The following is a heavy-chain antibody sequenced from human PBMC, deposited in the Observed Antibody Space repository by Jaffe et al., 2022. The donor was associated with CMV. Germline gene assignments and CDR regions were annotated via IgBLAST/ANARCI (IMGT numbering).Heavy chain of an antibody. CDR1: GFSLSNARMG. CDR2: IFSNDEK. CDR3: ARFTGAVAATLWFDP. D-gene: IGHD2-15*01. V-gene: IGHV2-26*01. J-gene: IGHJ5*02. Sequence: QVTLKESGPVLVKPTETLTLTCTVSGFSLSNARMGVSWIRQPPGKALEWLAHIFSNDEKSYSTSLKSRLTISKDTSKSQVVLTMTNMDPVDTATYYCARFTGAVAATLWFDPWGQGTLVTVSS.